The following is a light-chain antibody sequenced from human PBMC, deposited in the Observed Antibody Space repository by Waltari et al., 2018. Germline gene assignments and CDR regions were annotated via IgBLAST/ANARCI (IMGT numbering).Light chain of an antibody. CDR3: HVWHPHVDPGV. CDR2: YDR. Sequence: SYVVTQPPSVSVAPGETATITCGGDNIGTYSVHWYQQKAGQAPVLVIFYDRDRRSGIPDRFSGSNSGNTATLTISRVEAGDEARYYCHVWHPHVDPGVFGTGTEVTVL. V-gene: IGLV3-21*04. CDR1: NIGTYS. J-gene: IGLJ1*01.